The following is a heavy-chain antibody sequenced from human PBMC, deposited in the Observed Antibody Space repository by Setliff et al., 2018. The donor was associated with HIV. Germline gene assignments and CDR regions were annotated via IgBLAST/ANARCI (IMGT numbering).Heavy chain of an antibody. D-gene: IGHD6-13*01. Sequence: PSETLSLTCVVSGYSISSGYYWGWIRQPPGKGLEWIGSIYHSGSTYYNPSLKSRVTISVDTSKNQFSLKLSSVTAADTAVYYCARHWLKPIQELQQLPLLDYFDYWGQGTLVTAPQ. CDR3: ARHWLKPIQELQQLPLLDYFDY. V-gene: IGHV4-38-2*01. J-gene: IGHJ4*02. CDR2: IYHSGST. CDR1: GYSISSGYY.